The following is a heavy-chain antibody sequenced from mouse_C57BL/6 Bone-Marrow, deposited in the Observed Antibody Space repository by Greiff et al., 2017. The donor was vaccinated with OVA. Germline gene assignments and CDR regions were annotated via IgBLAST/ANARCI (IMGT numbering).Heavy chain of an antibody. CDR1: GYTFTSYW. V-gene: IGHV1-72*01. CDR3: ARGRAYYTNYYAMDY. D-gene: IGHD2-12*01. CDR2: IDPYSGGT. J-gene: IGHJ4*01. Sequence: QVQLQQPGAELVKPGASVKLSCKASGYTFTSYWMHWVKQRPGRGLEWIGRIDPYSGGTKYNEKFKSKATLTVDKPSSTAYMQLSSLTSEDSAVYYCARGRAYYTNYYAMDYWGQGTSVTVSS.